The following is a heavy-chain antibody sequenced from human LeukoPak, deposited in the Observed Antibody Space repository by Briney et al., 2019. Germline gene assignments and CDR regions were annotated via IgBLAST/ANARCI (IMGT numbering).Heavy chain of an antibody. CDR3: AREMINQYIWFDP. J-gene: IGHJ5*02. Sequence: SQTLSLTCTVSGGSISSGGYYWSWIRQHPGKGLEWIGYIYYSGSTYYNPSLKNRVTISVDTSKNQFSLKLSSVTAADTAVYYCAREMINQYIWFDPWGQGTLVTVSS. V-gene: IGHV4-31*03. CDR1: GGSISSGGYY. CDR2: IYYSGST. D-gene: IGHD3-22*01.